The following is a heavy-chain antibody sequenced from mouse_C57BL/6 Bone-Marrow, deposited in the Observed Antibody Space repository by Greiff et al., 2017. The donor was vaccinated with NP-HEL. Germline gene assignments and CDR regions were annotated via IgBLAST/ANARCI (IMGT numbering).Heavy chain of an antibody. CDR3: ARDQANYYGSSLDY. CDR2: IDPGSGST. D-gene: IGHD1-1*01. V-gene: IGHV1-55*01. Sequence: QVQLQQPGAELVKPGASVKMSCKASGYTFTSYWITWVKQRPGQGLEWIGDIDPGSGSTNYNEKFKSKATLTVDTSSSTAYMQLSSLTSEDSAVYYCARDQANYYGSSLDYWGQGTTLTVSS. CDR1: GYTFTSYW. J-gene: IGHJ2*01.